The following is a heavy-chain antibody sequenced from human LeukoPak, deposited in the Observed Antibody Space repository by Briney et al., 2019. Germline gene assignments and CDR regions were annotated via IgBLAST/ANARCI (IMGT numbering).Heavy chain of an antibody. D-gene: IGHD2-15*01. J-gene: IGHJ4*02. CDR2: ISAYNGNT. CDR1: GYTFTSYG. V-gene: IGHV1-18*01. CDR3: ARDFFHGHCGGLSCFLLDY. Sequence: VASVKVSCKASGYTFTSYGISGVRQAPGQGLEWMGWISAYNGNTNYAQKLQGRVTMTTDTSTSTAYMELRSLRSDDTAVYYCARDFFHGHCGGLSCFLLDYWGQGSLVTVSS.